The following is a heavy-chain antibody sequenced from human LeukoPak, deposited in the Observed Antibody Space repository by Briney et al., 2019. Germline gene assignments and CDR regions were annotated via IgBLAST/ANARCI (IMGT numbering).Heavy chain of an antibody. V-gene: IGHV3-33*01. CDR1: GFTFRNYG. CDR2: IWYDGSRD. J-gene: IGHJ4*02. D-gene: IGHD6-19*01. Sequence: GGSLRLSCAASGFTFRNYGMNWVRQAPGKGLEWVALIWYDGSRDYYVDFVKGRFTVSRDNSKNTLYLQMKNLRAEDTAVYYCATVRGSDWYMDYWGQGTLVTVSS. CDR3: ATVRGSDWYMDY.